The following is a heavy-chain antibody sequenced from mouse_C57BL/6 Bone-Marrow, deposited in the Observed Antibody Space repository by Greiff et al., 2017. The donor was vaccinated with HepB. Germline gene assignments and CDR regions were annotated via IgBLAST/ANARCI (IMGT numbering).Heavy chain of an antibody. Sequence: EVKLMESGGGLVQPGGSMKLSCAASGFTFSDAWMDWVRQSPEKGLEWVAEIRNKANNHATYYAESVKGRFIISRDDSKSSVYRQMNSLRAKDTGIYYCTRVTTVVFDYWGQGTTLTVSS. V-gene: IGHV6-6*01. CDR2: IRNKANNHAT. CDR3: TRVTTVVFDY. CDR1: GFTFSDAW. J-gene: IGHJ2*01. D-gene: IGHD1-1*01.